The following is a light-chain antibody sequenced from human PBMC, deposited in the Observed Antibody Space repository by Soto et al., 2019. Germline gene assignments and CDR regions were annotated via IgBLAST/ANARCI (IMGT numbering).Light chain of an antibody. V-gene: IGKV3-11*01. CDR1: QSVSSF. J-gene: IGKJ3*01. Sequence: EILLTQSPATLSLSPGERATLSCRASQSVSSFLAWFQQKPGQAPRLLIYDTSNRATGIPARFSDSGSGTDFTLTISSLKPADFAVYYWQHRTARTPIFTFRPGTRVDIK. CDR3: QHRTARTPIFT. CDR2: DTS.